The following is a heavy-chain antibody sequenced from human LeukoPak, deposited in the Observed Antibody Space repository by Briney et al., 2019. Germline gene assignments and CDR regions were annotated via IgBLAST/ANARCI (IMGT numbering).Heavy chain of an antibody. J-gene: IGHJ3*02. Sequence: PGGSLRLSCAASGFTFSSYGMRWVRQAPGKGLEWVAFIRYDGSNKYYADSVKGRFTISRDNSKNTLYLQMNSLRAEDTAVYYCAKDYVVAGTGAFDIWGQGTMVTASS. CDR2: IRYDGSNK. CDR3: AKDYVVAGTGAFDI. CDR1: GFTFSSYG. V-gene: IGHV3-30*02. D-gene: IGHD6-19*01.